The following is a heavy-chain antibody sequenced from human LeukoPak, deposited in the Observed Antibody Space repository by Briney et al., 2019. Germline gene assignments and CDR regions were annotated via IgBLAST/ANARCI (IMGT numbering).Heavy chain of an antibody. Sequence: GGSLRLSCAASGFTFSSYGMHWVRQAPGKGLEWVAVISYDGSNKYYADSVKGRFTISRDNSKNTLYLQMNSLRAEDTAVYYCATSVRYNSGWRDAFDIWGQGTMVTVSS. V-gene: IGHV3-30*03. CDR1: GFTFSSYG. D-gene: IGHD6-19*01. CDR3: ATSVRYNSGWRDAFDI. CDR2: ISYDGSNK. J-gene: IGHJ3*02.